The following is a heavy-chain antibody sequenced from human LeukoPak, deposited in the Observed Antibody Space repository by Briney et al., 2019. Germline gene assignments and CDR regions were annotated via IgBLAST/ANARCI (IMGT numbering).Heavy chain of an antibody. CDR2: IKPDGSEV. D-gene: IGHD3-10*01. Sequence: GGSLRLSCIASGITFSSLWMSWFRQAPRKGLEWVADIKPDGSEVHYVASVKGRFTISRDNAKTSLYLQMNSLRAEDTAVYYCAKPSLRVAYYFDYWGQGTLVTVSS. V-gene: IGHV3-7*01. J-gene: IGHJ4*02. CDR1: GITFSSLW. CDR3: AKPSLRVAYYFDY.